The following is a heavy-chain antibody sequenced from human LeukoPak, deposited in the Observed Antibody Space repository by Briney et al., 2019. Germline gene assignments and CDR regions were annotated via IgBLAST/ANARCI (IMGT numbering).Heavy chain of an antibody. J-gene: IGHJ4*02. CDR3: ASDILTGYHNYYFDY. CDR1: GYTFTGYY. V-gene: IGHV1-2*02. Sequence: ASVKVSCKASGYTFTGYYMHWVRQAPGQGLEWMGWINPNSGGTNYAQKFQGRVTMTRDTSISTAYMELSRLRSDDTAVYYCASDILTGYHNYYFDYWGQGTLVTVSS. D-gene: IGHD3-9*01. CDR2: INPNSGGT.